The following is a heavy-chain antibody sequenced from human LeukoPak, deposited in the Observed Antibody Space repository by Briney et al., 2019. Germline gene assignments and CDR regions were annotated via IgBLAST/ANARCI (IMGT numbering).Heavy chain of an antibody. D-gene: IGHD3-16*01. Sequence: SETLSLTCSVSGGSIDSHYWSWIRQPAGKALEWIGRVYTSGYTNYNPSLKSRVTMSVDTSKKQFSLKLTSVTAADTAVYYCARNLALNDAFDIWGQGTMVTVYS. CDR2: VYTSGYT. J-gene: IGHJ3*02. CDR1: GGSIDSHY. CDR3: ARNLALNDAFDI. V-gene: IGHV4-4*07.